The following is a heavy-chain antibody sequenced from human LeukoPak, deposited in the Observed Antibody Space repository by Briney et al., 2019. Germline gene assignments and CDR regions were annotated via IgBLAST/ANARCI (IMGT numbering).Heavy chain of an antibody. J-gene: IGHJ6*02. CDR3: ARGEARRDYYYGSGSYYNHYYYYGMDV. CDR2: INPNSGGT. D-gene: IGHD3-10*01. Sequence: ASVKVSCKASGYTFTGYYMHWVRQVPGQGLEWMGWINPNSGGTNYAQKFQGRVTMTGDTSISTAYMELSRLRSDDTAVYYCARGEARRDYYYGSGSYYNHYYYYGMDVWGQGTTVTVSS. V-gene: IGHV1-2*02. CDR1: GYTFTGYY.